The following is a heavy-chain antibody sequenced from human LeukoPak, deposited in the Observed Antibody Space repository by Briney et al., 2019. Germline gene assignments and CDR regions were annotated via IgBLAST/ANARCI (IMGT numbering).Heavy chain of an antibody. CDR3: ARDYRKSNYYDSSGYLTDAFDI. CDR2: ISAHNGNT. CDR1: GYTFTSYG. D-gene: IGHD3-22*01. V-gene: IGHV1-18*01. Sequence: GASVKVSCKASGYTFTSYGISWVRQAPGQGLEWMGWISAHNGNTNYAQKLQGRVTMTTDTSTSTAYMELRSLRSDDTAVYYCARDYRKSNYYDSSGYLTDAFDIWGQGTMVTVSS. J-gene: IGHJ3*02.